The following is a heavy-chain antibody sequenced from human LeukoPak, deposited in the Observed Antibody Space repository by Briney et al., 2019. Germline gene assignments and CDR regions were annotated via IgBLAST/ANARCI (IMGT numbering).Heavy chain of an antibody. CDR1: GYSFTSDW. Sequence: GESLRISCKGSGYSFTSDWISWVRQMPGKGLEWMGRIDPSDSYTNYSPSFQGHVTISADKSITTAYLQWSSLRASDTAMYYCASGTRGSGYFFDYWGQGTLVSVSS. CDR3: ASGTRGSGYFFDY. J-gene: IGHJ4*02. CDR2: IDPSDSYT. D-gene: IGHD3-9*01. V-gene: IGHV5-10-1*01.